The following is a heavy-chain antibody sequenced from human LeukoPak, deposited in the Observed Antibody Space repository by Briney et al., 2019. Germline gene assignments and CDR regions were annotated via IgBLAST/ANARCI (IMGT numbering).Heavy chain of an antibody. CDR3: AREDGYCSGGHCYSYFDS. V-gene: IGHV3-7*01. Sequence: GGSLRLSCAASKFIFSNYWMSWVRQAPGKGLEWVAYIKKTGSETYYVDSVKGRVTITRDNVRNSLFLQMNSLGAEDTAVYYCAREDGYCSGGHCYSYFDSWGQGTLVTVSS. CDR1: KFIFSNYW. J-gene: IGHJ4*02. CDR2: IKKTGSET. D-gene: IGHD2-15*01.